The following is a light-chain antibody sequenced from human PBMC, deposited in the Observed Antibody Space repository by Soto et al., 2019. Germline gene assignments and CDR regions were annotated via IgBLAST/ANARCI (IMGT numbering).Light chain of an antibody. CDR3: SSYTGSSVV. J-gene: IGLJ2*01. Sequence: QSALTQPASVSGSPGQSITISCTGTSSDVGGYNYVSWYQQHPGKAPKLMIYEVSNRPSGVSNRFSGSKSGNTASLTISGLQAEDDADYYCSSYTGSSVVFGGGTKLTVL. V-gene: IGLV2-14*01. CDR1: SSDVGGYNY. CDR2: EVS.